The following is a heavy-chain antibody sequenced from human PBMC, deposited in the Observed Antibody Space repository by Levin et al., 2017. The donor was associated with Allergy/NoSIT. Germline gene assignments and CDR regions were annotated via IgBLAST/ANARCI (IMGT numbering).Heavy chain of an antibody. J-gene: IGHJ6*03. CDR3: AKDYCSSTSCYDYYYYLDV. CDR2: ISWDGAGT. V-gene: IGHV3-43*01. Sequence: ETLSLTCAASGFIFDDYSMHWVRQTPGKGLEWVSLISWDGAGTYYADSVKGRFTISRDNSKNSLYLQMNSLRAEDTALYYCAKDYCSSTSCYDYYYYLDVWGKGTTVTVSS. D-gene: IGHD2-2*01. CDR1: GFIFDDYS.